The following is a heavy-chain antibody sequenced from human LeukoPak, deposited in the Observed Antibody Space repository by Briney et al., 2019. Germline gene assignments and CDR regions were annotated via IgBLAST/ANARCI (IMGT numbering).Heavy chain of an antibody. D-gene: IGHD3-3*01. CDR3: ARGYYDFWSGYYRATRAFDY. J-gene: IGHJ4*02. CDR1: GYTFSGYA. V-gene: IGHV1-3*01. CDR2: INAGNGNT. Sequence: ASVKVSCKASGYTFSGYAVHWVRQAPGQRFEWMGWINAGNGNTKYSQKFQGRVTITRDTSASTAYMELSSLRSEDTAVYYCARGYYDFWSGYYRATRAFDYWGQGTLVTVSS.